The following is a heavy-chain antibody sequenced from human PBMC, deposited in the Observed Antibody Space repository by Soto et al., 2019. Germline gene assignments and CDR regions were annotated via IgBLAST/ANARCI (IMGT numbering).Heavy chain of an antibody. Sequence: GGSLRLSCAASGCTFDDYPMHWVRQAPGKGLEWVSGINWNSGAIAYAESVKGRFTISIDNAKNSLYLQMNSLRTDDTALYYCVKAMEANYQAGYFDYWGQGTLVTVSS. D-gene: IGHD1-1*01. J-gene: IGHJ4*02. CDR2: INWNSGAI. CDR3: VKAMEANYQAGYFDY. CDR1: GCTFDDYP. V-gene: IGHV3-9*01.